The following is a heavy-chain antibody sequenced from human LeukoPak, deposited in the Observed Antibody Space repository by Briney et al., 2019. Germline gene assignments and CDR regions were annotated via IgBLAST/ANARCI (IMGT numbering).Heavy chain of an antibody. CDR1: GGFFSGYY. CDR2: INHSGST. Sequence: SETLSLTCAVYGGFFSGYYWSWIRQPPGKGLEWIGEINHSGSTNYIPSLNSRVTISVDTSKNQFSMKLSSVTAADTAVYYCARGPMVRGVITAFDYWGQGTLVTVSS. D-gene: IGHD3-10*01. J-gene: IGHJ4*02. V-gene: IGHV4-34*01. CDR3: ARGPMVRGVITAFDY.